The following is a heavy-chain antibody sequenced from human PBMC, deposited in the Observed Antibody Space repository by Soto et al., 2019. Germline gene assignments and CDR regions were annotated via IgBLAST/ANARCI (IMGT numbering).Heavy chain of an antibody. D-gene: IGHD5-18*01. Sequence: EVQLLESGGGLVQPGGSLRLSCAASGFTFYTNAMNWVRQAPGKGLEWVSGISTGGVTTYYADSVKGRFTVSTDDSMSTLYLQMNSLRAEDTAVYYCAKVDGGYSYGAYNYYGMDVWGQGTTVTVSS. CDR2: ISTGGVTT. CDR1: GFTFYTNA. CDR3: AKVDGGYSYGAYNYYGMDV. J-gene: IGHJ6*02. V-gene: IGHV3-23*01.